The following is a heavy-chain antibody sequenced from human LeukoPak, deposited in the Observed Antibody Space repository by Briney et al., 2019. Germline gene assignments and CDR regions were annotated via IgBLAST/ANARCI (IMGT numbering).Heavy chain of an antibody. D-gene: IGHD7-27*01. CDR3: ARGPPNWGYDY. CDR2: MGPNSGDT. V-gene: IGHV1-8*02. J-gene: IGHJ4*02. CDR1: GYTFTSYG. Sequence: ASVKVSCKASGYTFTSYGINWVRQATGQRPEWMGWMGPNSGDTGYAQKFQDRVTMTRNTSISTAYMELSSLRSDDTAVYYCARGPPNWGYDYWGPGTLVTVSS.